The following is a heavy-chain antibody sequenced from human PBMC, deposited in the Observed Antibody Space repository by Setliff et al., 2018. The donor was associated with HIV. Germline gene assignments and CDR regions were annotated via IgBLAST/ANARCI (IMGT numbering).Heavy chain of an antibody. CDR1: GFTFDDYG. D-gene: IGHD4-17*01. CDR3: VKARVDGDYYYYYYMDV. CDR2: INWDGGSI. Sequence: PGGSLRLSCAASGFTFDDYGMSWVRQAPGKGLEWVSLINWDGGSIFYADSVRGRFTISRDNSKNSLYLQMNSLRAEDTAVYYCVKARVDGDYYYYYYMDVWGKGTTVTVSS. J-gene: IGHJ6*03. V-gene: IGHV3-43*02.